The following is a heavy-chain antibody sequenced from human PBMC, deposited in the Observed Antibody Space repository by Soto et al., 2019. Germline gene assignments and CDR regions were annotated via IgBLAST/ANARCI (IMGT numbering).Heavy chain of an antibody. CDR3: ARDIMGTNYYYYGMDV. Sequence: SETLSLTCTASGCSISSYYWSWIRQPPGKGLEWIGYIYYSGSTNYNPSLKSRVTISVDTSKNQFSLKLSSVTAADTAVYYCARDIMGTNYYYYGMDVWGQGTTVTVSS. V-gene: IGHV4-59*01. D-gene: IGHD2-8*01. J-gene: IGHJ6*02. CDR2: IYYSGST. CDR1: GCSISSYY.